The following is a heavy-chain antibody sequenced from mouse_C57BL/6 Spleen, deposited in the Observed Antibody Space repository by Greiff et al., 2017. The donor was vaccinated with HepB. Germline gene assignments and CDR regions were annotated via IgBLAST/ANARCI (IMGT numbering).Heavy chain of an antibody. CDR1: GYAFSSSW. Sequence: QVQLKQSGPELVKPGASVKISCKASGYAFSSSWMNWVKQRPGKGLEWIGRIYPGDGDTNYNGKFKGKATLTADKSSSTAYMQLSSLTSEDSAVYFCAREPDSYFDYWGQGTTLTVSS. J-gene: IGHJ2*01. V-gene: IGHV1-82*01. CDR2: IYPGDGDT. D-gene: IGHD2-4*01. CDR3: AREPDSYFDY.